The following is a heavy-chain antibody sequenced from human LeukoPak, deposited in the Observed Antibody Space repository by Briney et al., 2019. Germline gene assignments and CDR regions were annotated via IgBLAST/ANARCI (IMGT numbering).Heavy chain of an antibody. D-gene: IGHD1-1*01. CDR3: ARDASTAGTTWDY. CDR2: IKQDGSEK. CDR1: GFTFSTYW. Sequence: SGGSLRLSCAASGFTFSTYWMSWVRQAPGKGLQWVANIKQDGSEKSYVDSVKGRFTISRDSAKNSLYLQMNSLRAEDTAVYYCARDASTAGTTWDYWGQGTLVTVSS. V-gene: IGHV3-7*01. J-gene: IGHJ4*02.